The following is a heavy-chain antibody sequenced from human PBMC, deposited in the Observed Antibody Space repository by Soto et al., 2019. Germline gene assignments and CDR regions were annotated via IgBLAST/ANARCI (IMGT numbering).Heavy chain of an antibody. Sequence: EVQLVESGGGVVQPGGSLRLSCATSGFSFSWSGMTWVRQAPGKGLEWVASIKPDGSRKYYVDSVKGRFAISRDNAKSSVYLQMDSLRAEDTAVYYCVRCEWGQGTLVIVSS. CDR2: IKPDGSRK. V-gene: IGHV3-7*01. J-gene: IGHJ4*02. CDR3: VRCE. CDR1: GFSFSWSG.